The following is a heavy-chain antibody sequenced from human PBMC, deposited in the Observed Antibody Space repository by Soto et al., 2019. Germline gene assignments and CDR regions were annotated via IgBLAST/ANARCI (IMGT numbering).Heavy chain of an antibody. J-gene: IGHJ4*02. V-gene: IGHV3-48*02. CDR2: ISSSGSTI. CDR1: GFTFSNYN. CDR3: AGGSSVGGRLGRFDY. D-gene: IGHD6-6*01. Sequence: EVRLEESGGGLVPPGGSLRLSCIASGFTFSNYNMHWVRQAPGKGLEWVSYISSSGSTIYYADSVKGRLAISRDNAKNSLYRQMDGVRDEDRAVCYCAGGSSVGGRLGRFDYWGQGTLVTVSS.